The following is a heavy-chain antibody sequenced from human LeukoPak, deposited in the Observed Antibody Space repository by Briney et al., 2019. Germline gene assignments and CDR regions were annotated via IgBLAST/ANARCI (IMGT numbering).Heavy chain of an antibody. D-gene: IGHD3-16*01. Sequence: GASVKVSCKTSGGTXSSSAITWVRQAPGQGLEWMGRIISVLNITSYAQKFQGRVTITADTSTSTVYIELSSLRSEETAVYYCARDQGLTAPPPYGLDVWGQGTTVIVSS. CDR1: GGTXSSSA. CDR3: ARDQGLTAPPPYGLDV. V-gene: IGHV1-69*04. J-gene: IGHJ6*02. CDR2: IISVLNIT.